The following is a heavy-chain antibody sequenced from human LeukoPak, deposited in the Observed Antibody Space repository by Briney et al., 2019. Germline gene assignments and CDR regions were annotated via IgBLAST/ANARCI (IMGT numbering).Heavy chain of an antibody. Sequence: SXXXXVSGGXISSXXXYWGXIRXXPGKGLEWIGYIYYSGSTYYNPSLKSRVTISVDTSKNQFSLKLSSVTAADTAVYYCARALTYWGQGTLVTVSS. CDR1: GGXISSXXXY. CDR2: IYYSGST. CDR3: ARALTY. D-gene: IGHD4/OR15-4a*01. V-gene: IGHV4-30-4*08. J-gene: IGHJ4*02.